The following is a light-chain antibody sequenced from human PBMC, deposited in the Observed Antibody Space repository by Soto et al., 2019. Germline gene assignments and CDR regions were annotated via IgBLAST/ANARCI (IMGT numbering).Light chain of an antibody. Sequence: EIVLTQSPVTPSFSPGGRATLSCMATRSVNNFVAWYQQKPGQAPSLLISDASNRATGIPDRFSGSGSGTDFTLTINNLEPEDFAVYYCQVRTNWSIAFGRGTRLEIK. V-gene: IGKV3-11*01. J-gene: IGKJ5*01. CDR2: DAS. CDR1: RSVNNF. CDR3: QVRTNWSIA.